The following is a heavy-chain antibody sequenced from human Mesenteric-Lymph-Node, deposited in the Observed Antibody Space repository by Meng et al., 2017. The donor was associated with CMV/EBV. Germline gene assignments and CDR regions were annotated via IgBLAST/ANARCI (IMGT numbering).Heavy chain of an antibody. CDR1: GYTFTSYG. CDR3: ARGYYCSSTRCYDYYYYGMDV. D-gene: IGHD2-2*01. Sequence: ASVKVSCKASGYTFTSYGISWVRQAPGQGLEWMGWISAYNGNTNYEQKLQGRVTMTTDTSTSTAYIELRSLRSDDTAVYYCARGYYCSSTRCYDYYYYGMDVWGQGTTVTVSS. V-gene: IGHV1-18*01. J-gene: IGHJ6*02. CDR2: ISAYNGNT.